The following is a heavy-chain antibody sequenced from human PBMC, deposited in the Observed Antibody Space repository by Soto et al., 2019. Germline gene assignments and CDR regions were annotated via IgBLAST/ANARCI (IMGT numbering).Heavy chain of an antibody. CDR2: VHYSGST. J-gene: IGHJ4*02. D-gene: IGHD3-10*01. V-gene: IGHV4-59*01. CDR3: ARRWSGTDY. CDR1: GGSFSNYY. Sequence: EQLQESGPGLVKPSETLSLTCTVSGGSFSNYYWSWIRQSPGKGLEWIGYVHYSGSTNYNPSLKSRVTISLDTSNNQFFLRLTSVTAADTAVYYCARRWSGTDYWGQGTLVTVSS.